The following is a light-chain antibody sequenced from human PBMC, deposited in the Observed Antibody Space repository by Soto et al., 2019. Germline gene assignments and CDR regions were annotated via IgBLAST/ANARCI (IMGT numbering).Light chain of an antibody. CDR3: QNYYSPPYI. Sequence: IVMTQSPDSLAVSLGERATIHCKSSQSLLYSSNNQNFLAWYQQKPGQPPKLLIYWASTRESGVPDRFSGRGSGTDFTLTINPLQVEEVEVYYCQNYYSPPYILARGTKLEIK. J-gene: IGKJ2*01. CDR2: WAS. V-gene: IGKV4-1*01. CDR1: QSLLYSSNNQNF.